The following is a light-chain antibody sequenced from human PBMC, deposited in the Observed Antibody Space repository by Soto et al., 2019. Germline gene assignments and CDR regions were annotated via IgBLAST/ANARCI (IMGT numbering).Light chain of an antibody. J-gene: IGLJ3*02. CDR3: AAWDDSLNGWV. Sequence: QPVLTQPPSASGTPGQRVTISCSGSSSNIGSNTVNWYQQLPGTAPKLLIYSNNQRPSGVPDRFSGSKSGTSASLAISGLQSEDDADYYCAAWDDSLNGWVFGGGTQLTVL. CDR1: SSNIGSNT. CDR2: SNN. V-gene: IGLV1-44*01.